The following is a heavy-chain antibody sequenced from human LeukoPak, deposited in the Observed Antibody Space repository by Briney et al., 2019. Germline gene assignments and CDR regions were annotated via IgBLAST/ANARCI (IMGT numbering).Heavy chain of an antibody. Sequence: PGGSLRLSCAASGFTFSSYSMNWVRPAPGKGLEWVSSISSSSSYIYYADSVKGRFTISRDNAKNSLYLQMNSLRAEDTAVYYCARDRDYYDSSGYYLFDYWGQGTLVTVSS. CDR1: GFTFSSYS. J-gene: IGHJ4*02. D-gene: IGHD3-22*01. V-gene: IGHV3-21*01. CDR3: ARDRDYYDSSGYYLFDY. CDR2: ISSSSSYI.